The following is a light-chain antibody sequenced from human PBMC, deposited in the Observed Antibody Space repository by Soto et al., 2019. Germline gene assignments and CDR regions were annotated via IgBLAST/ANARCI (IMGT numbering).Light chain of an antibody. CDR1: QSVSSNY. CDR3: EQYGSSPRT. J-gene: IGKJ1*01. V-gene: IGKV3-20*01. Sequence: EIVLTQSPGTLSLSPGERATLSCRASQSVSSNYFAWYQQKPGQATRLLIYGVSSRDTGIPDRVSGSGSGTDVTRTISRLETEDFAVYYCEQYGSSPRTFGQGTKVDIK. CDR2: GVS.